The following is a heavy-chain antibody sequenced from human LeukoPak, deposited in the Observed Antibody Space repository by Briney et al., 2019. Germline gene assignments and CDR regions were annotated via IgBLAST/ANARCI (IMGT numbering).Heavy chain of an antibody. J-gene: IGHJ3*02. CDR3: ARDLTDGTTRWAFDI. CDR1: GATFSSYA. D-gene: IGHD1/OR15-1a*01. Sequence: GSSVKVSCKASGATFSSYAISWVRQAPGQGLEWMGRIIPIFGTANYAQKFQGRVTITTDESTSTAYMELSSLRSEDTAVYYCARDLTDGTTRWAFDIWGQGTMVTVSS. V-gene: IGHV1-69*05. CDR2: IIPIFGTA.